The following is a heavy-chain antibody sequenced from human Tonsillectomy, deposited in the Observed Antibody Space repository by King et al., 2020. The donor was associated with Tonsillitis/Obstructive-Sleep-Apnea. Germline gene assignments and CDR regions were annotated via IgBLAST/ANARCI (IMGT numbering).Heavy chain of an antibody. D-gene: IGHD3-9*01. Sequence: QLVQSGAEVKKPGASVKVSCKASGYTFTSYDINWVRQATGQGLEWMGWMNPNSGNTGYAQKFQGRVTMTRNTSISTAYMELSSLRSEDTAVYYCARESASRNFDWFPRHGYYYYMDVWGKGTTVTVSS. CDR3: ARESASRNFDWFPRHGYYYYMDV. V-gene: IGHV1-8*01. CDR2: MNPNSGNT. CDR1: GYTFTSYD. J-gene: IGHJ6*03.